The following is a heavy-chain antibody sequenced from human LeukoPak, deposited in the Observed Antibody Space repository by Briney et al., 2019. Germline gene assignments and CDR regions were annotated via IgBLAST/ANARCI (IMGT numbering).Heavy chain of an antibody. CDR3: ARGESVDTALVSSK. CDR1: GYTFTSYD. Sequence: ASVKVSCKASGYTFTSYDINWVRQATGQGLEWMGWMNPNSGNTGYAQKFQGRVTMTRNTSISTAYMELSSLRSEDTAVYYCARGESVDTALVSSKWGQGTLVTVSS. V-gene: IGHV1-8*01. CDR2: MNPNSGNT. J-gene: IGHJ4*02. D-gene: IGHD5-18*01.